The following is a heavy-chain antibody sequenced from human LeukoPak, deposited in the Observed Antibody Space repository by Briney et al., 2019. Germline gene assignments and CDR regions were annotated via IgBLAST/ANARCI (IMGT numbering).Heavy chain of an antibody. V-gene: IGHV3-23*01. CDR3: AKGGGELGSDY. CDR1: GFTFSSYA. J-gene: IGHJ4*02. CDR2: ISGKGGST. D-gene: IGHD7-27*01. Sequence: GGSLRLSCAASGFTFSSYAMSWVRQAPGKGLEWVSAISGKGGSTYYADSVKGRFTISRDSSKNTLYLQMNSLRAEDTAVYYCAKGGGELGSDYWGQGTLVTVSS.